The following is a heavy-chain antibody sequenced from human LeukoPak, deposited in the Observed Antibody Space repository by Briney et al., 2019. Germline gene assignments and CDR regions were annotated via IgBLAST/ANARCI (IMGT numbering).Heavy chain of an antibody. J-gene: IGHJ4*02. D-gene: IGHD3-22*01. CDR2: INWNGGST. V-gene: IGHV3-20*04. Sequence: GGSLRLSCAASGFTFDDYGMSWVRQAPGKGLEWVSGINWNGGSTGYADSVKGRFTISRDNAKNSLYLQMNSLRAEDTALYYCARDQDYYDSSGYYEYYFDYWGQGTLVTVSS. CDR1: GFTFDDYG. CDR3: ARDQDYYDSSGYYEYYFDY.